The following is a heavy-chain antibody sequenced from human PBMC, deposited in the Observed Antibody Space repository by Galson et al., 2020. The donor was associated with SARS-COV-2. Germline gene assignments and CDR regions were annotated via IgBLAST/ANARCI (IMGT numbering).Heavy chain of an antibody. CDR2: ISNRNDYI. CDR3: ARDREAYGSGYYFDAFDI. V-gene: IGHV3-21*01. D-gene: IGHD3-3*01. CDR1: GFTFSIYS. J-gene: IGHJ3*02. Sequence: GESLKISCAASGFTFSIYSVTWVRQAPGKGLEWVSSISNRNDYIYYADSVKGRFTISRDNAKNSLYLQMNSLRAADTAVYYCARDREAYGSGYYFDAFDIWGQGTMVTVSS.